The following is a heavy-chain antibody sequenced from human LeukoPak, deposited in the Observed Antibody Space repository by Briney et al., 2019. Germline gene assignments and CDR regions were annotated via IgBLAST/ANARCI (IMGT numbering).Heavy chain of an antibody. CDR3: AKVRTTVIPFDY. V-gene: IGHV3-48*03. J-gene: IGHJ4*02. CDR1: GFTFSSYE. D-gene: IGHD4-17*01. Sequence: GGSLRLSCAASGFTFSSYEMNWVRQAPGKGLEWVSYIGTSDSSTYYADSVKGRFTISRDNSKNTLYLQMNSLRAEDTAVYYCAKVRTTVIPFDYWGQGTLVTVSS. CDR2: IGTSDSST.